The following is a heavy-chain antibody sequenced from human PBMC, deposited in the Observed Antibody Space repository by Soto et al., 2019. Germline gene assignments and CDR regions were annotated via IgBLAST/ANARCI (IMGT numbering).Heavy chain of an antibody. CDR2: ISYDGSTK. J-gene: IGHJ4*02. Sequence: QVQLVESGGGVVQPGRSLRLSCAASGFTFNNYAMHWVRQAPGKGLEWVALISYDGSTKYYADSVTGRFTISRDNSKSTLYLQMNSLRAEDTAVYYCARSAPNYFDYWGQGTRVTVSS. V-gene: IGHV3-30-3*01. CDR1: GFTFNNYA. CDR3: ARSAPNYFDY.